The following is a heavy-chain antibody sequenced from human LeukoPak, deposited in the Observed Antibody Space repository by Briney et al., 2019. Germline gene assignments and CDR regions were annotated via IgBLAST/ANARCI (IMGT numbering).Heavy chain of an antibody. V-gene: IGHV3-23*01. J-gene: IGHJ3*02. Sequence: GGSLRLSCAASGFTFSSYAMSWVRQAPGKGLEWVSAISGSGGSTYYADSVKGRFTIPRDNSKNTLYLQMNSLRAEDTAVYYCAKEAPVLRFLEWVPDAFDIWGQGTMVTVSS. CDR3: AKEAPVLRFLEWVPDAFDI. D-gene: IGHD3-3*01. CDR1: GFTFSSYA. CDR2: ISGSGGST.